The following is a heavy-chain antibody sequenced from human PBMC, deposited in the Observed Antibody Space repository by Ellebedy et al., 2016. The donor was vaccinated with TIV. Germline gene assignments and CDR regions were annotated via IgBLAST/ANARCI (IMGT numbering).Heavy chain of an antibody. V-gene: IGHV3-23*01. CDR1: GFTFSNYC. D-gene: IGHD3-10*01. CDR2: ISGSGGST. Sequence: GESLKISCAASGFTFSNYCMNWVRQAPGTGLEWVSAISGSGGSTYYADSVKGRFTISRDNSKNTMYMQMNSLRVEDTATYYCAKDRGSGSYLVSGYGMDVWGQGTTVTVSS. J-gene: IGHJ6*02. CDR3: AKDRGSGSYLVSGYGMDV.